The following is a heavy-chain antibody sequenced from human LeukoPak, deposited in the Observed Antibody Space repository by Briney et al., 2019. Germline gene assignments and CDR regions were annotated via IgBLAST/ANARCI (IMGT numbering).Heavy chain of an antibody. D-gene: IGHD6-13*01. CDR1: GFTFDDYG. CDR2: INWNGGST. J-gene: IGHJ6*03. Sequence: PGGSLRLSCAASGFTFDDYGMSWVRQAPGKGLEWVSGINWNGGSTGYADSVKGRFTISRDNSKNTLYLQMNSLRTEDTAVYYCAKGYHNSWSSDYMNVWGKGTTVTVSS. CDR3: AKGYHNSWSSDYMNV. V-gene: IGHV3-20*04.